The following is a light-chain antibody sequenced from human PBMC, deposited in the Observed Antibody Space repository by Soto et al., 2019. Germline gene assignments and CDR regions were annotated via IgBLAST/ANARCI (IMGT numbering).Light chain of an antibody. CDR3: QVWDSSSDRPV. CDR1: NIGSQS. J-gene: IGLJ3*02. CDR2: YDS. V-gene: IGLV3-21*04. Sequence: SYELTQTPSLSVAPEKTASITCGGDNIGSQSVHWYQHKPGQAPILVMRYDSDRPSGIPERFSGSNSGNTATLTISRVEAGDEADYYCQVWDSSSDRPVFGGGTMLTVL.